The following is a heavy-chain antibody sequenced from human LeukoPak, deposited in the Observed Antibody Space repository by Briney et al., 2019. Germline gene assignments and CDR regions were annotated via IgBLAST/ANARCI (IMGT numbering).Heavy chain of an antibody. CDR2: ISDDGRNK. D-gene: IGHD4-17*01. J-gene: IGHJ4*02. CDR3: AKRPSDYGDYVTYFDY. CDR1: GFSFISYG. V-gene: IGHV3-30*18. Sequence: GGSLRLSCAASGFSFISYGMHWVRQAPGKGLEWVGVISDDGRNKNYADSVKGRFTISRDNSKDTLYLQMNSLRDEDTAVYYCAKRPSDYGDYVTYFDYWGQGTLVTVSS.